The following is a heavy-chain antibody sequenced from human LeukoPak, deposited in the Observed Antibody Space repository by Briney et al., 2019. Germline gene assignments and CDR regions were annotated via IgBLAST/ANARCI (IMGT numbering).Heavy chain of an antibody. V-gene: IGHV3-11*05. D-gene: IGHD3/OR15-3a*01. CDR2: IGFSSIGYSSDHL. Sequence: PGGSLRLSCAASGFPFSAYYMTWIRQAPGKGLEWVSSIGFSSIGYSSDHLKYADSVKGRFTISRDNAKNSLFLQMGSLRAEDTAVYFCAREDFFTPHSWGQGTLVTVSS. CDR3: AREDFFTPHS. J-gene: IGHJ4*02. CDR1: GFPFSAYY.